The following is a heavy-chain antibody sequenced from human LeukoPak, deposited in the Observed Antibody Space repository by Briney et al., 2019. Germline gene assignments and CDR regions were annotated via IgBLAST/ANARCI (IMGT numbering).Heavy chain of an antibody. CDR2: IKQDGSEK. D-gene: IGHD3-3*01. Sequence: PGGSLRLSCAASGFTFSSYWMSWVRQAPGKGLEWVANIKQDGSEKYYVDSVKGRFTISRDNAKNSLYLQMNSLRAEDTAVYYCARAGVVTYYDFWSGKQNWFDPWGQGTLVTVSS. CDR1: GFTFSSYW. CDR3: ARAGVVTYYDFWSGKQNWFDP. V-gene: IGHV3-7*01. J-gene: IGHJ5*02.